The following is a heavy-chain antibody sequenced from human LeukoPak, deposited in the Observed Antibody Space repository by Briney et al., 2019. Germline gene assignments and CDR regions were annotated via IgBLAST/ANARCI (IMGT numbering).Heavy chain of an antibody. Sequence: SETLSLTCAVYNGFDSYYFMLVRQPPGKGLEWIGSIYYSGSTYYNPSLKSRVTISVDTSKNQFSLKLSSVTAADTAVYYCARDLVGATHAFDIWGQGTMVTVSS. CDR3: ARDLVGATHAFDI. J-gene: IGHJ3*02. D-gene: IGHD1-26*01. V-gene: IGHV4-39*07. CDR1: NGFDSYY. CDR2: IYYSGST.